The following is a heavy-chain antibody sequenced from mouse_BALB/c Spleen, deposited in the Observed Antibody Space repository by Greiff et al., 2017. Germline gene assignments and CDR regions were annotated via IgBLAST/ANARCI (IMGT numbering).Heavy chain of an antibody. D-gene: IGHD2-14*01. CDR1: GYTFTSYY. Sequence: VQLQQPGAELVKPGASVKLSCKASGYTFTSYYMYWVKQRPGQGLEWIGWINPSNGGTNFNEKFKSKATLTVDKSSSTAYMQLSSLTSEDSAVYYCTRGLYRYDGGFDDWGQGTTLTVSS. CDR2: INPSNGGT. V-gene: IGHV1S81*02. CDR3: TRGLYRYDGGFDD. J-gene: IGHJ2*01.